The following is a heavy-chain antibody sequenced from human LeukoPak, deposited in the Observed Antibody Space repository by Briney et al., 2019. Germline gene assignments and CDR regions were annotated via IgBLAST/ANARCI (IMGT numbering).Heavy chain of an antibody. Sequence: PGGSLRLSCAASGFTFSSYGMHWVRQAPGKGLEWVSSFGGSSGYIYYANSVKGRFTISRDNAKSSLYLQMNSLRAEDTAVYYCAREGRYCSSSNCHFDYWGQGTLVTVSS. CDR2: FGGSSGYI. CDR3: AREGRYCSSSNCHFDY. D-gene: IGHD2-2*01. V-gene: IGHV3-21*01. J-gene: IGHJ4*02. CDR1: GFTFSSYG.